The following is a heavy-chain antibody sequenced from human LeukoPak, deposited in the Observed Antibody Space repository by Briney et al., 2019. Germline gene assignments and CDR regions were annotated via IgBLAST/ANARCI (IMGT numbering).Heavy chain of an antibody. V-gene: IGHV1-2*02. J-gene: IGHJ4*02. CDR1: GFTFTGYY. D-gene: IGHD6-13*01. CDR2: INPNTSGT. Sequence: ASVKVSCKASGFTFTGYYTHWVRQAPGQGLEWMGWINPNTSGTIYAKKFQGRVTMTRDTSISTAYMELSRLRSDDTAVYYCAREVVGGTAAVDYWGQGTLVTVSS. CDR3: AREVVGGTAAVDY.